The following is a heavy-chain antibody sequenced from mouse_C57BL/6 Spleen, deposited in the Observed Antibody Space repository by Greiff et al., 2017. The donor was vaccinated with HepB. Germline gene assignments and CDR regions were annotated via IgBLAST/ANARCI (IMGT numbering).Heavy chain of an antibody. CDR1: GYTFTDYY. V-gene: IGHV1-26*01. J-gene: IGHJ2*01. CDR3: ARENFVLRYQVYFDY. D-gene: IGHD1-1*01. Sequence: VQLQQSGPELVKPGASVKISCKASGYTFTDYYMNWVKQSHGKSLEWIGDINPNNGGTSYNQKFKGKATLTVDKSSSTAYMELRSLTSEDSAVYYSARENFVLRYQVYFDYWGQGTTLTVSS. CDR2: INPNNGGT.